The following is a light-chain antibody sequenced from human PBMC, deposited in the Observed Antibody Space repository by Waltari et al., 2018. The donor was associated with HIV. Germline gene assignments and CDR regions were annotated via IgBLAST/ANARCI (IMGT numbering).Light chain of an antibody. V-gene: IGLV1-47*02. CDR3: ATWDDSLNGVL. CDR1: SSNIGSNS. Sequence: SVLTQPPSASGTPGQKVTISCSGSSSNIGSNSVFWYQQPPGAAPNLLIYSDTQRPSGVPDRFSGSKSGTSASLAIIGLRSEDEAVYSCATWDDSLNGVLFGGGTNLNVL. CDR2: SDT. J-gene: IGLJ2*01.